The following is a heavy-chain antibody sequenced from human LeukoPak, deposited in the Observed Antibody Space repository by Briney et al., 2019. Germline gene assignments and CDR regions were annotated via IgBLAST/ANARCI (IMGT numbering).Heavy chain of an antibody. Sequence: GGSLRLSCAASGFTFCTSWMTSVRQAPGKGLGWVANIKQDGSDKYYMDSVKGRFTISRDNAKNSLYLQMNSLRAEDTAVYFCAKDSGWFRFDYWGQGTLVTVSS. CDR1: GFTFCTSW. CDR2: IKQDGSDK. D-gene: IGHD6-13*01. J-gene: IGHJ4*02. V-gene: IGHV3-7*01. CDR3: AKDSGWFRFDY.